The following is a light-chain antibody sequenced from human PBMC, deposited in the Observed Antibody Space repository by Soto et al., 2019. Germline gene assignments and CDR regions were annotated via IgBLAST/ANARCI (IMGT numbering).Light chain of an antibody. CDR2: DAS. CDR3: QQRSNWIT. Sequence: ILWTQSPATLSLSPGERATLSCRASQSVDTSLAWYQQKPGQAPRLLIYDASNRATGIPARLSGSGSGTDFTLTISSIEPEDFAVYYCQQRSNWITFGQGTRLEIK. J-gene: IGKJ5*01. V-gene: IGKV3-11*01. CDR1: QSVDTS.